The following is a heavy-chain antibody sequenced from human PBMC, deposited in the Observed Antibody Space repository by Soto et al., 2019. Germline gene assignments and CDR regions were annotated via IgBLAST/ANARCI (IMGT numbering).Heavy chain of an antibody. CDR3: ARVPGQYSSGWYAFDI. D-gene: IGHD6-19*01. Sequence: GGSLRLSCAASGLSLTDTYMNWVRQGPGKGLEWVSVISSCGDTYYADSVKGRFTISRDNSKNTLYLQMNSLRAEDTAVYYCARVPGQYSSGWYAFDIWGQGTMVTVSS. V-gene: IGHV3-66*03. CDR1: GLSLTDTY. J-gene: IGHJ3*02. CDR2: ISSCGDT.